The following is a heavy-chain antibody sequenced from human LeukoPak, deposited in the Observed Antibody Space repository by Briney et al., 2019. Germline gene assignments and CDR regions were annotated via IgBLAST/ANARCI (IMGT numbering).Heavy chain of an antibody. CDR3: ARHDCSGGSCYGLDVPTTFDY. V-gene: IGHV4-34*01. D-gene: IGHD2-15*01. Sequence: SETLSLTCAVYGGSFSGYYWSWIRQPPGKGLEWIGEINHSGSTNYNTSLKSRVTISVDTSKNQFSLKLSSVTAADTAVYYCARHDCSGGSCYGLDVPTTFDYWGQGTLVTVSS. CDR1: GGSFSGYY. CDR2: INHSGST. J-gene: IGHJ4*02.